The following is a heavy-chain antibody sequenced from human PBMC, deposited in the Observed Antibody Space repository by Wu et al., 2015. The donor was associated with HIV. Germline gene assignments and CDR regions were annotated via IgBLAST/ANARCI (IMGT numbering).Heavy chain of an antibody. Sequence: QVQLVQSGAEVTEPGASVKVSCKASGGTFSSYAISWVRQAPGQGLEWMGRIIPIFGTANYAQKFQGRVTITADESTSTAYMELSSLRSEDTAVYYCARDYYDSSGPRASGFDYWGQGTLVTVSS. CDR3: ARDYYDSSGPRASGFDY. V-gene: IGHV1-69*18. CDR1: GGTFSSYA. D-gene: IGHD3-22*01. CDR2: IIPIFGTA. J-gene: IGHJ4*02.